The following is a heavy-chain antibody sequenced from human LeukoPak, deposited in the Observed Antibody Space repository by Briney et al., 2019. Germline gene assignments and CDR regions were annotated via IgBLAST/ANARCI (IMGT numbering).Heavy chain of an antibody. D-gene: IGHD3-9*01. CDR2: INGDSGTT. V-gene: IGHV1-2*02. Sequence: EASVKVSCKASGFTFTDHYMNWVRQAPGQGLEWMGWINGDSGTTFYAQKFQDRITVTRDTSISTMYMELNRLTSDDTAVYYCARDFDWGPDYWGQGTLVAVSS. CDR1: GFTFTDHY. J-gene: IGHJ4*02. CDR3: ARDFDWGPDY.